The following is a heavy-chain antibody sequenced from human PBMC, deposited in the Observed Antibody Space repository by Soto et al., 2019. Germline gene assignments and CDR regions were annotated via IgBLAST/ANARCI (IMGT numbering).Heavy chain of an antibody. CDR2: IGAYNGKT. V-gene: IGHV1-18*01. CDR3: ARDLDGSGSYYTDF. J-gene: IGHJ4*02. D-gene: IGHD3-10*01. Sequence: ASVNVSCKASGYAFSHYGISWVRLAPGQGLEWMGWIGAYNGKTNYAQKLQGRVTMTTDTSTSTAYMELRSLRSDDTAVYYCARDLDGSGSYYTDFWGQGTLVTVSS. CDR1: GYAFSHYG.